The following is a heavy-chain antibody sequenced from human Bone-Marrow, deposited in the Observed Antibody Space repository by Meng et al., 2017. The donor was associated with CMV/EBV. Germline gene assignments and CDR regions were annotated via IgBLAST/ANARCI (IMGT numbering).Heavy chain of an antibody. CDR1: GFTFSSYG. CDR2: IRYDGSNK. J-gene: IGHJ4*02. D-gene: IGHD4-17*01. CDR3: ARRLRLRPVDY. V-gene: IGHV3-30*02. Sequence: GESLKISCAASGFTFSSYGMHWVRQAPGKGLEWVAFIRYDGSNKYYADSVKGRFTISRDNAKNSLYLQMNSLRAEDTAVYYCARRLRLRPVDYWGQGTLVTVPQ.